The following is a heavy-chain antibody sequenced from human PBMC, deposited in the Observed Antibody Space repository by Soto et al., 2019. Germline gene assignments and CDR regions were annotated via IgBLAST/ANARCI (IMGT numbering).Heavy chain of an antibody. V-gene: IGHV1-69*02. CDR3: ARGAAGIAVAGPSYYFDY. Sequence: QVQLVQSGAEVKKPGSSVKVSCKASGGTFSSYSISWVRQAPGQGLEWMGRIIPIHGIANYAQKLQGRVTITADKSTSTAYMELSSLRSEDTAVYYCARGAAGIAVAGPSYYFDYWGQGTLVTVSS. J-gene: IGHJ4*02. CDR2: IIPIHGIA. D-gene: IGHD6-19*01. CDR1: GGTFSSYS.